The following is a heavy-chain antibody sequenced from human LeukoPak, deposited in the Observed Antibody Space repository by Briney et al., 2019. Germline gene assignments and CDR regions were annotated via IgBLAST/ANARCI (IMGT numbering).Heavy chain of an antibody. CDR1: GGSISSGSYY. Sequence: SDTLSLTCTVSGGSISSGSYYWSWIRQPAGKGLEWIGRIYTSGSTNYNPSLKSRVTISVDTSKNQFSLKLSSVTAADTAVYYCARGLGYCSSTSCPTDAFDIWGQGTMVTVSS. D-gene: IGHD2-2*01. V-gene: IGHV4-61*02. J-gene: IGHJ3*02. CDR2: IYTSGST. CDR3: ARGLGYCSSTSCPTDAFDI.